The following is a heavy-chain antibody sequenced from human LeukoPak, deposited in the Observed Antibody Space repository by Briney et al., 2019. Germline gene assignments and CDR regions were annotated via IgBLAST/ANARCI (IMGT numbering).Heavy chain of an antibody. D-gene: IGHD4-17*01. CDR3: ARVGPNDYGDYAFDY. CDR1: GGTFSSYA. CDR2: IIPIFGTA. V-gene: IGHV1-69*05. Sequence: SVKVSCKASGGTFSSYAMSWVRQAPGQGLEWMGRIIPIFGTANYAQKFQGRVTITTDESTGTAYMELSSLRSEDTAVYYCARVGPNDYGDYAFDYWGQGTLVTVSS. J-gene: IGHJ4*02.